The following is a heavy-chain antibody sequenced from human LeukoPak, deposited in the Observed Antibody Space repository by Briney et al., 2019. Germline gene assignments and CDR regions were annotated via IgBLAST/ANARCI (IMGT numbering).Heavy chain of an antibody. CDR2: IKQDGSEK. CDR3: AREGQYYYDSSGTQNWFDP. J-gene: IGHJ5*02. Sequence: PGGSLRLSCAASGFTFSSYWMSWVRQAPGKGLEWVANIKQDGSEKYYVDSVKGRFTISRDNAKNSLYLQMNSLRAEDTAVYYCAREGQYYYDSSGTQNWFDPWGQGTLVTVSS. CDR1: GFTFSSYW. V-gene: IGHV3-7*01. D-gene: IGHD3-22*01.